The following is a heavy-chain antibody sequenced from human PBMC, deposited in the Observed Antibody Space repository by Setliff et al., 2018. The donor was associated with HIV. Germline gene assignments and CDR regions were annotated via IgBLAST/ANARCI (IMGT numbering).Heavy chain of an antibody. Sequence: ASVKVSCKTSGYTFSAHYIHWVRQAPGQGLEWMGWIDPNSGDTNYAQKFQGRVTMARDTSISTAYMELNRLTSDDTALYYCVKGAGGYYDYWSQGALVTVSS. J-gene: IGHJ4*02. CDR1: GYTFSAHY. D-gene: IGHD2-15*01. V-gene: IGHV1-2*02. CDR2: IDPNSGDT. CDR3: VKGAGGYYDY.